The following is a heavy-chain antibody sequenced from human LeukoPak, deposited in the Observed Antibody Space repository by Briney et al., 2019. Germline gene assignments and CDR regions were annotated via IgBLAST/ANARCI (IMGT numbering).Heavy chain of an antibody. J-gene: IGHJ4*02. CDR3: ARDWGSWDFDF. D-gene: IGHD6-13*01. V-gene: IGHV3-30*03. CDR1: GFTFNSYG. CDR2: ISYDGNNK. Sequence: PGGSLRLSCAASGFTFNSYGMSWVRQAPGKGLEWVAVISYDGNNKYYADSVKGRFTISRDNSKNTLYLQMNSLRAEDTAVYFCARDWGSWDFDFWGQGTLVTVSS.